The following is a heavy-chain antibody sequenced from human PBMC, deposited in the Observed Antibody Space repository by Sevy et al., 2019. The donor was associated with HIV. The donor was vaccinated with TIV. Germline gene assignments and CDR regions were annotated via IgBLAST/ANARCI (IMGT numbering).Heavy chain of an antibody. Sequence: GGSLRLSCATSGFMFSDFYMTWIRPAPGKGLEWVTYISSSASTIYYADSMKGRLTISRDNAKNALYLQMNSLRADDTAHFYFVKEVRGPYSRSGLWGDYWSQGALVTVS. CDR1: GFMFSDFY. V-gene: IGHV3-11*01. J-gene: IGHJ4*02. D-gene: IGHD6-13*01. CDR3: VKEVRGPYSRSGLWGDY. CDR2: ISSSASTI.